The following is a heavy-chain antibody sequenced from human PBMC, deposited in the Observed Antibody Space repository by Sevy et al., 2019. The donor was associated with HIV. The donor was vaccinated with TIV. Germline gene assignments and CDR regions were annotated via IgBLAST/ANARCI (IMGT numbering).Heavy chain of an antibody. CDR2: INSDGSST. J-gene: IGHJ6*02. D-gene: IGHD4-17*01. CDR1: GFTFSSYW. CDR3: ASSYDYGDYGLLYYYGMDV. V-gene: IGHV3-74*01. Sequence: GGSLKLSCAASGFTFSSYWMHWVRQAPGKGLVWVSRINSDGSSTSYADSVKGRFTISRDNAKNTLYLQMNSLRAEDMAVYYCASSYDYGDYGLLYYYGMDVWGQGTTVTVSS.